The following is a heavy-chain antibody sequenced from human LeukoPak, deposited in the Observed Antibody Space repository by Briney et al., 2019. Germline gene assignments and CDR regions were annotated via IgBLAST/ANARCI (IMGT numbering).Heavy chain of an antibody. CDR3: ARQRGGYVDY. V-gene: IGHV4-59*08. D-gene: IGHD2-15*01. CDR1: GGSMTYYY. CDR2: IYYSGNT. Sequence: SETLSLTCTVSGGSMTYYYWTWIRQPPGKGLEWIGYIYYSGNTNYNPSLKSRVTISVDTSKNQFSLMLGSVTAADTAVFYCARQRGGYVDYWGQGTLVTVSS. J-gene: IGHJ4*02.